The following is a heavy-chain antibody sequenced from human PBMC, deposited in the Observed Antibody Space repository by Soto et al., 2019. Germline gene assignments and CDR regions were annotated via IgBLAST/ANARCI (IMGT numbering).Heavy chain of an antibody. CDR1: GYTFTTYG. CDR3: ARFYASGSYPYDY. J-gene: IGHJ4*02. CDR2: TSAYNGNT. Sequence: QVPLVQSGAEVKKPGASVEVSCKASGYTFTTYGISWVRQAPGQGLEWMGCTSAYNGNTNYAQNLQGRVTMTTDTSTSKAYMELRSLRSDDTAVYYCARFYASGSYPYDYWGQGTLVTVSS. D-gene: IGHD3-10*01. V-gene: IGHV1-18*01.